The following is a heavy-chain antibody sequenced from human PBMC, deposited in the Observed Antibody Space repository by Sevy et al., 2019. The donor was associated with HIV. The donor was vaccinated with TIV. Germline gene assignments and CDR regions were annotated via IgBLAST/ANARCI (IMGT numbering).Heavy chain of an antibody. CDR1: GFTFSSYA. D-gene: IGHD1-1*01. V-gene: IGHV3-30-3*01. CDR3: ARVEGENDYYYGMDV. Sequence: GGSLRLSCAASGFTFSSYAMHWVRQAPGKGLEWVAVISYDGSNKYYADSVKGRFTISRDNSKNTLYLQMNSRRAEDTAVDYCARVEGENDYYYGMDVWGQGTTVTVSS. J-gene: IGHJ6*02. CDR2: ISYDGSNK.